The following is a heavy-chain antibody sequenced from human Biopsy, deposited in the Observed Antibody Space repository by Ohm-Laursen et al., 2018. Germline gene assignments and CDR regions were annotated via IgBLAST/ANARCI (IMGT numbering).Heavy chain of an antibody. CDR1: GYTFNDYY. CDR3: AREIAPWYDSSDYYSFFDY. Sequence: ASVKVSCKTSGYTFNDYYIHWVRQAPGQGLEWVGWLNPNNGGTDYAEKFQGRVTMTRDTSINTAYMELSSLRSDDTAVYFCAREIAPWYDSSDYYSFFDYWGQGTLVTVSS. D-gene: IGHD3-22*01. V-gene: IGHV1-2*02. J-gene: IGHJ4*02. CDR2: LNPNNGGT.